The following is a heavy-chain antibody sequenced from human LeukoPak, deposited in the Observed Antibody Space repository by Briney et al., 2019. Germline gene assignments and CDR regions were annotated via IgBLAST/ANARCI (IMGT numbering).Heavy chain of an antibody. CDR3: ARDGYCSGGSGNYNPLNSFDI. J-gene: IGHJ4*02. CDR2: IIPIFGTA. V-gene: IGHV1-69*13. CDR1: GGTFSSYA. Sequence: WASVKVSCKASGGTFSSYAISWVRQAPGQGLEWMGGIIPIFGTANYAQKFQGRVTITADESTSTAYMELSSLRSEDTAVYYCARDGYCSGGSGNYNPLNSFDIWGQGTRVTVSS. D-gene: IGHD2-15*01.